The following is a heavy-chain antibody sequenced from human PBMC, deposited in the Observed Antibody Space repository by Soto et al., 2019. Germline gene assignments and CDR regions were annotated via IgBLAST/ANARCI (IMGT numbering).Heavy chain of an antibody. CDR3: AGPGYCNGWYREAAEYFQD. CDR1: GFTFSTYA. V-gene: IGHV3-30-3*01. D-gene: IGHD6-19*01. J-gene: IGHJ1*01. Sequence: QVQLVESGGGVVQPGRSLRLSCAASGFTFSTYAMHWVRQAPGKGLEWVAVMSYDGSNKYYADSAKGRFTISRDNSKNMLNLPMNSLSAEDMAGYYCAGPGYCNGWYREAAEYFQDWGQGTLVTVSS. CDR2: MSYDGSNK.